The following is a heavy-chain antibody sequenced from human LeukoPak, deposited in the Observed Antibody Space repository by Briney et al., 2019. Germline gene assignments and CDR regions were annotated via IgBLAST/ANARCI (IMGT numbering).Heavy chain of an antibody. J-gene: IGHJ4*02. Sequence: GGSLRLSCAASGFTFRNARMSWVRQAPGKGLEWVGRIKSKGDGETTDNAAPVKGRFTMSRDDSIATLYLQMNTLKADDTAVYYCTTELGLTMIRGVIVNWGQGALVTVSS. V-gene: IGHV3-15*01. CDR3: TTELGLTMIRGVIVN. CDR1: GFTFRNAR. CDR2: IKSKGDGETT. D-gene: IGHD3-10*01.